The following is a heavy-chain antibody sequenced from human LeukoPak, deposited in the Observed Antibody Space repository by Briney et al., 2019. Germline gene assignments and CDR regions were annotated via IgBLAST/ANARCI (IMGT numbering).Heavy chain of an antibody. CDR1: GYAFTSYG. Sequence: ASVKVSCKASGYAFTSYGITWVRQAPGQGLEWMGWISTYSGNTNYAQEFQGRVTMTTDTSTSTAYMELRSLRSDDTAVYYCARGSSSLYTSKDSWGQGTLVTVSS. CDR2: ISTYSGNT. J-gene: IGHJ4*02. V-gene: IGHV1-18*01. D-gene: IGHD6-13*01. CDR3: ARGSSSLYTSKDS.